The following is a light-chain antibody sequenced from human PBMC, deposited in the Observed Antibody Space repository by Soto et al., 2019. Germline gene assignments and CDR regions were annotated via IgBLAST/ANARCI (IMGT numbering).Light chain of an antibody. J-gene: IGLJ2*01. CDR1: NINVGGYNY. Sequence: QSVLTQPRSVSGSPGQSVTISCIGTNINVGGYNYVSWYQQHPGKAPKIMIYDVNKRPSGVPDRFSGSKSGNTASLTISGLQVEDEADYYCCSYAVSYSVAVGGGPKLTVL. V-gene: IGLV2-11*01. CDR3: CSYAVSYSVA. CDR2: DVN.